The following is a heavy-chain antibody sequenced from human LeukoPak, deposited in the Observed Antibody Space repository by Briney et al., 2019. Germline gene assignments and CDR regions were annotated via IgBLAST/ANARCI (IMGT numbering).Heavy chain of an antibody. CDR1: GGSFSGYY. J-gene: IGHJ6*03. V-gene: IGHV4-34*01. D-gene: IGHD3-10*01. Sequence: PSETLSLTCAVYGGSFSGYYWSWIRQPPGKGLEWIGEISHSGSTNYNPSLKSRVTISVDTSKNQFSLKLSSVTAADTAVYYCARGFYGSSPAIDAPTGAYYYYMDVWGKGTTVTVSS. CDR3: ARGFYGSSPAIDAPTGAYYYYMDV. CDR2: ISHSGST.